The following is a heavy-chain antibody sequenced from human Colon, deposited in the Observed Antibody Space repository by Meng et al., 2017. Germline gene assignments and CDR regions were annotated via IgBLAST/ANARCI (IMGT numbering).Heavy chain of an antibody. J-gene: IGHJ5*02. CDR2: IGHSGFT. Sequence: QPQLQESGPGLVRPSEALSLTCRVSGGSISTSGYYWGWIRQPPGKELEWIGSIGHSGFTYYTPSLKSRVTVSIDTSKNQFSLKLSSVTAADTAVYYCVPAATRGWFDPWGQGTLVTVSS. V-gene: IGHV4-39*01. CDR1: GGSISTSGYY. CDR3: VPAATRGWFDP. D-gene: IGHD2-2*01.